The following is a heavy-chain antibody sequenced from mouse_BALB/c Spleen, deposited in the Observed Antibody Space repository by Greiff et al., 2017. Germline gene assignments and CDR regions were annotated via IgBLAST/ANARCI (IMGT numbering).Heavy chain of an antibody. CDR3: ARHEDGGNYDVFDY. CDR2: FYPGSGSI. V-gene: IGHV1-62-2*01. CDR1: GYTFTEYI. D-gene: IGHD2-1*01. J-gene: IGHJ2*01. Sequence: VQLVESGAGLVKPGASVKLSCKASGYTFTEYIIHWVKQRSGQGLEWIGWFYPGSGSIKYNEKFKDKATLTADKSSSPVYMELSRLTSEDSAVYFCARHEDGGNYDVFDYWGQGTTLTVSS.